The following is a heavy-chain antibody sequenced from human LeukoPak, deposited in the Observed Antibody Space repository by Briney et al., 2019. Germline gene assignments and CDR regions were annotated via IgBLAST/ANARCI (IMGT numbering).Heavy chain of an antibody. J-gene: IGHJ5*02. CDR2: IYYSGST. V-gene: IGHV4-30-4*01. D-gene: IGHD4-17*01. CDR3: AREGATVTSGWFDP. CDR1: GGSISSGGYY. Sequence: SQTLSLTCTVSGGSISSGGYYWSWIRQPPGKGLEWIGYIYYSGSTYYNPSLKSRVTISVDTSENQFSLKLSSVTAADTAVYYCAREGATVTSGWFDPWGQGTLVTVSS.